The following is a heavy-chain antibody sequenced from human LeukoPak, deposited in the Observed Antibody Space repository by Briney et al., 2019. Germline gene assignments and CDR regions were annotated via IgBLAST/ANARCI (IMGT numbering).Heavy chain of an antibody. J-gene: IGHJ4*02. CDR2: IRNDGSNK. CDR1: GFTFSSYG. V-gene: IGHV3-30*02. Sequence: PGGSLRLSCAASGFTFSSYGMHWVRQAPGKGLEWVAFIRNDGSNKYYADYVKGRFTISRDNSKNTVYLQMNSLRAEDTAVYYCAKDPEQQLGAYFDYWGQGTLVTVSS. D-gene: IGHD6-13*01. CDR3: AKDPEQQLGAYFDY.